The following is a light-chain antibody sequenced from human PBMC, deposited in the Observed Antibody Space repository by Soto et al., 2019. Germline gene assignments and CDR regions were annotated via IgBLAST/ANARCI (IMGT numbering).Light chain of an antibody. Sequence: QSALTQPPSASGSPGQSVTISCTGSSSDVGGYNYVSWYQQHPGKVPKLMVYEVNTRPSGVPDRFSGSKSGNTASLTVSGLQGEDEADYYCTSYAGGNNVFGTGTKLTVL. J-gene: IGLJ1*01. CDR3: TSYAGGNNV. CDR2: EVN. CDR1: SSDVGGYNY. V-gene: IGLV2-8*01.